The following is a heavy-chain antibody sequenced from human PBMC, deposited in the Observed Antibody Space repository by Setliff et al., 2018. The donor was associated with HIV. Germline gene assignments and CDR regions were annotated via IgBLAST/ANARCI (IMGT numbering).Heavy chain of an antibody. D-gene: IGHD3-3*01. CDR1: GGSFSGYY. CDR3: ARGVNFDY. J-gene: IGHJ4*02. CDR2: IYIYNSGST. Sequence: ETLSLTCSVSGGSFSGYYWSWIRQPPGKGLEWIGYIYIYNSGSTNYNPSLTSRVTISADTSRNQFSLKLTSVTAADTAIYYYARGVNFDYWGQGTQVTVSS. V-gene: IGHV4-59*01.